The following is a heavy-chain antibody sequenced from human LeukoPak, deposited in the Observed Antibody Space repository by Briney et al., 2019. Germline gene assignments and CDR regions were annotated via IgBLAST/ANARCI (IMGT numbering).Heavy chain of an antibody. CDR1: GFTFSSYG. D-gene: IGHD6-6*01. Sequence: GGSLRLSCAASGFTFSSYGMHWVRQAPGKGLEWVAFIRYDGSNKYYADSVEGRFTISRDSSKNTLYLQMNSPRAEDTALYYCAKDSSSRPYFDYWGQGALVSVSS. CDR2: IRYDGSNK. V-gene: IGHV3-30*02. J-gene: IGHJ4*02. CDR3: AKDSSSRPYFDY.